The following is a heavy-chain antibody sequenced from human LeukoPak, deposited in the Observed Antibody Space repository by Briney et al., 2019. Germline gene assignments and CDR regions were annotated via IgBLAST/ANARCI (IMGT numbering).Heavy chain of an antibody. Sequence: PSETLSLTCTVSGGSISSHYWSWIRQSPERGLEWIGFIYYTGTTRYNPSLRGRVTMSVDSSRNHFSLKLTSMTAADTALYYCARLLNSDNAGDPDTFDMWSQGTMVTVSS. J-gene: IGHJ3*02. CDR2: IYYTGTT. CDR1: GGSISSHY. V-gene: IGHV4-59*11. CDR3: ARLLNSDNAGDPDTFDM. D-gene: IGHD2-21*02.